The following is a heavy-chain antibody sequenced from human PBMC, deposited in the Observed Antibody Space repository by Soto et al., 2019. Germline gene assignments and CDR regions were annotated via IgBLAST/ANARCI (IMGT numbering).Heavy chain of an antibody. CDR3: ARQGSSSWYWNYYYGMDV. CDR2: IYYSGST. CDR1: GGSISSSSYY. J-gene: IGHJ6*02. D-gene: IGHD6-13*01. Sequence: SETLYLTCTVSGGSISSSSYYWGWIRQPPGKGLEWIGSIYYSGSTYYNPSLKSRVTISVDTSKNQFSLKLSSVTAADTAVYYCARQGSSSWYWNYYYGMDVWGQGTTVTVSS. V-gene: IGHV4-39*01.